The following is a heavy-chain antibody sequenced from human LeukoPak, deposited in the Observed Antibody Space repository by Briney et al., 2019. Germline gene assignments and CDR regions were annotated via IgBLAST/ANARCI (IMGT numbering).Heavy chain of an antibody. D-gene: IGHD3-10*01. J-gene: IGHJ4*02. Sequence: GASVKVSCKASGYTFTSYGISWVRQAPGQGLEWMGWISAYNGNTNYAQKFQGRVTMTRNTSMSTAYMELSSLRSEDTAVYYCARANYYGSGKKDLDYWGQGTLVTVSS. CDR2: ISAYNGNT. CDR1: GYTFTSYG. V-gene: IGHV1-18*01. CDR3: ARANYYGSGKKDLDY.